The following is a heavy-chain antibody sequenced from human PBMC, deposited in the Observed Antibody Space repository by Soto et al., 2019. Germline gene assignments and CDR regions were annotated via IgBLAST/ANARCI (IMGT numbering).Heavy chain of an antibody. CDR3: AKDRLSLVVAAHPHSDY. D-gene: IGHD2-15*01. J-gene: IGHJ4*02. CDR1: GFTFSSYA. Sequence: EVQLLESGGGLVQPGGSLRLSCAASGFTFSSYAMSWVRQAPGKGLEWVSAISGSGGSTYYADSVKGRFTISRDNSKNTLYLQMNSLRAEDTAVYYCAKDRLSLVVAAHPHSDYWGQGTLVTVSS. V-gene: IGHV3-23*01. CDR2: ISGSGGST.